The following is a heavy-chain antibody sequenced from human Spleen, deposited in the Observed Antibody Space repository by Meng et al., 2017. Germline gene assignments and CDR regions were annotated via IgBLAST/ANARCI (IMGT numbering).Heavy chain of an antibody. D-gene: IGHD1-7*01. Sequence: SVKVSCKASGGTFNSYTITWVRQAPGQGLEWRGRIIPTLGITNSAQKFQDRVSITADTSTSTAYMELSSLRSDDTAFYYCARDSLTGTLAGDYWGQGTLVTVSS. CDR2: IIPTLGIT. CDR3: ARDSLTGTLAGDY. CDR1: GGTFNSYT. V-gene: IGHV1-69*04. J-gene: IGHJ4*02.